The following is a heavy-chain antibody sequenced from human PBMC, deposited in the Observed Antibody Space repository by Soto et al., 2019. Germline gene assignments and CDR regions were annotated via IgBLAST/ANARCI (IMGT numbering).Heavy chain of an antibody. CDR3: ARVSYGSGSYYPDVDYYYYYMDV. Sequence: PSETLSLTCAVYGGSFSGYYWSWIRQPPGKGLEWIGEINHSGSTNYIPSLKSRVTISVDTSKNQFSLKLSSVTAADTAVYYCARVSYGSGSYYPDVDYYYYYMDVWGKGTTVTVSS. D-gene: IGHD3-10*01. CDR1: GGSFSGYY. CDR2: INHSGST. J-gene: IGHJ6*03. V-gene: IGHV4-34*01.